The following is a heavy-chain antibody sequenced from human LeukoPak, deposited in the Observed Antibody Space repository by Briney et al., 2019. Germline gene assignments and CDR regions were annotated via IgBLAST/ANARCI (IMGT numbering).Heavy chain of an antibody. CDR1: GGSISSSSYY. V-gene: IGHV4-39*07. CDR3: ARAYKTIFGVVPEEMYYFDY. Sequence: SETLSLTCTVSGGSISSSSYYWGWIHQPPGKGLEWIGSIYYSGSTYYNPSLKSRVTISVDTSKNQFSLKLSSVTAADTAVYYCARAYKTIFGVVPEEMYYFDYWGQGTLVTVSS. J-gene: IGHJ4*02. D-gene: IGHD3-3*02. CDR2: IYYSGST.